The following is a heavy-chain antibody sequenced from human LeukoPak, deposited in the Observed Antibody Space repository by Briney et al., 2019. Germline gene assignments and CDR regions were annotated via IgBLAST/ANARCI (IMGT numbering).Heavy chain of an antibody. CDR3: ATALEEAVWAFDL. V-gene: IGHV1-24*01. D-gene: IGHD3-16*01. Sequence: ASVKVSCNVSGYTLTELSMHWVRQAPGKGLEWMGGFDPEDGETIYAEKFQGRVIMTEDTTTDTAYMELSSLRSEDTAVYYCATALEEAVWAFDLWGQGTTVTVS. J-gene: IGHJ3*01. CDR2: FDPEDGET. CDR1: GYTLTELS.